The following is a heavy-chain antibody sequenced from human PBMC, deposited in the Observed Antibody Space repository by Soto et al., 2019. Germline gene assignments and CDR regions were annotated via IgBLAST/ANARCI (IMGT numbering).Heavy chain of an antibody. V-gene: IGHV4-39*01. CDR2: IYYRGNT. D-gene: IGHD3-9*01. Sequence: NPSETLSLTCSVPGDSINSDKYYWGWIRQPPGKGLEWIGSIYYRGNTYYNPSPQTRVTISLDKSKSQFSLRLNSVTAADSAVYFCARLEGLATISYYFDFWGQGAQVTVSS. J-gene: IGHJ4*02. CDR1: GDSINSDKYY. CDR3: ARLEGLATISYYFDF.